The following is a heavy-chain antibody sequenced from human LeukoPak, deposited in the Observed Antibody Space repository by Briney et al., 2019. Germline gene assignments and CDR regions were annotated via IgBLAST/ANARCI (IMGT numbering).Heavy chain of an antibody. D-gene: IGHD4-17*01. CDR3: ARGFANGDYTLDY. Sequence: GGSLRLSCAASGFTVSRNYMNWVRLAPGKGLEWGSVLYRGGSTYYADSVEGRFPISRDNSKNTLSLQMNSLRADDTAVYYCARGFANGDYTLDYWGQGTLVTVSS. CDR1: GFTVSRNY. CDR2: LYRGGST. V-gene: IGHV3-53*01. J-gene: IGHJ4*02.